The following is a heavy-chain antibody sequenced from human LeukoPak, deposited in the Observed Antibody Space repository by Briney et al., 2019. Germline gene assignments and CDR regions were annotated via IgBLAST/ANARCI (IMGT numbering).Heavy chain of an antibody. D-gene: IGHD2-2*01. CDR3: AKGMGAAAIPGPADY. V-gene: IGHV3-23*01. Sequence: GGSLRLSCAASGFTFSSYAMSWVRQAPGKGLEWVSAISGSGGSTYYADSVKGGFTISRDNSKNTLYLQMNSLRAEDTAVYYCAKGMGAAAIPGPADYWGQGTLVTVSS. CDR2: ISGSGGST. J-gene: IGHJ4*02. CDR1: GFTFSSYA.